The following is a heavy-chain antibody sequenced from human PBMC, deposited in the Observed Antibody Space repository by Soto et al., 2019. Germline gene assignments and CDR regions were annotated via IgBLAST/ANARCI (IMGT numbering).Heavy chain of an antibody. CDR3: AREPKDYYGSGRVYYYYGMDV. D-gene: IGHD3-10*01. Sequence: SETLSLTCTVSGGSISSGGYYWSWIRRHPGKGLEWIGYIYYSGSTYYNPSLKSRVTISVDTSKNQFSLKLSSVTAADTAVYYCAREPKDYYGSGRVYYYYGMDVWGQGTTVTVSS. J-gene: IGHJ6*02. CDR2: IYYSGST. CDR1: GGSISSGGYY. V-gene: IGHV4-31*03.